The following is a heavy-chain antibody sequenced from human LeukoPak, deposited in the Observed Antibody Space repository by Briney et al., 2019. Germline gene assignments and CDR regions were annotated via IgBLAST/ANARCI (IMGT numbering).Heavy chain of an antibody. D-gene: IGHD4-17*01. CDR3: AKRVATVTNGRYFDY. V-gene: IGHV3-23*01. J-gene: IGHJ4*02. Sequence: PGGSLRLSCAASGFTFSSYGMHWVRQAPGKGLEWVSGIGASGGSTLYADSVKGRFTISRDNSKNTLYLQMSSLRAEDTAVYYCAKRVATVTNGRYFDYWGQGTLVTVSS. CDR1: GFTFSSYG. CDR2: IGASGGST.